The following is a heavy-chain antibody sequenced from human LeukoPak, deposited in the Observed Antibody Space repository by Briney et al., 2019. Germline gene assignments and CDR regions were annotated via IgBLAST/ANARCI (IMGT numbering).Heavy chain of an antibody. D-gene: IGHD2-15*01. V-gene: IGHV3-48*02. CDR3: AREVFELLAGYYYYYMDV. CDR1: GFTFSSYS. Sequence: PGESLTLSCTASGFTFSSYSMNWVRQAPGKGLEWVSYISSSSSTIYYPDSVNGRFTISRENAKNSVYLKMNRLRDEDTAVYYCAREVFELLAGYYYYYMDVWGKGNTVTVSS. CDR2: ISSSSSTI. J-gene: IGHJ6*03.